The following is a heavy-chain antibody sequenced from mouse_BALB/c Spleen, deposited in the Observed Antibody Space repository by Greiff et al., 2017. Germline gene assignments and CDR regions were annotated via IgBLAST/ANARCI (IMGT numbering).Heavy chain of an antibody. J-gene: IGHJ3*01. D-gene: IGHD2-2*01. Sequence: EVMLVESGGGLVQPGGSLKLSCAASGFTFSSFGMSWVRQTPDKRLELVATINSNGGSNYYPDSVKGRFTISRDNAKNTLYLHMSSLKSEDTAMYYCASAYGYEWFADWGQGTLVTVSA. CDR1: GFTFSSFG. CDR2: INSNGGSN. CDR3: ASAYGYEWFAD. V-gene: IGHV5-6-3*01.